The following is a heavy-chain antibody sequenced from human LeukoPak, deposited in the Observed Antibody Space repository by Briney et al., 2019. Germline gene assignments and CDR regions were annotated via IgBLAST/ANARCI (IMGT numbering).Heavy chain of an antibody. V-gene: IGHV1-18*01. Sequence: ASVKVSCSPSGHILTNYGIYWVRQAPGQGLEWMGWINTYNGETDYAQNFQGRVTMTTDTSTSTAYMDLRSLTSDDTAVYYCARGRLGVSGYKDYLDYWGQGTLVTVSS. CDR2: INTYNGET. CDR3: ARGRLGVSGYKDYLDY. J-gene: IGHJ4*02. CDR1: GHILTNYG. D-gene: IGHD5-12*01.